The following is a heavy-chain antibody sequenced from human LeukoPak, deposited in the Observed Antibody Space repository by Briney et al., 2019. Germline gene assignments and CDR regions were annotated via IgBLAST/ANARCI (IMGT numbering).Heavy chain of an antibody. Sequence: SETLSLTCTVSGGSISSYYWSWIRQPAGKGLEWIGRIHTSGSTNYNPSLKSRVTISVDTSKNQISLKVRSVTAADTAMYYCARENWVFDYWGQGILVTVSS. CDR1: GGSISSYY. D-gene: IGHD7-27*01. CDR3: ARENWVFDY. J-gene: IGHJ4*02. V-gene: IGHV4-4*07. CDR2: IHTSGST.